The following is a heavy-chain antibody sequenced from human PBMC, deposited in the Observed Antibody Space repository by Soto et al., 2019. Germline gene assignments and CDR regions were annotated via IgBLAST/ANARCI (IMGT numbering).Heavy chain of an antibody. CDR3: ARARYDSSGYYYFDD. J-gene: IGHJ4*02. CDR2: IYYSGST. CDR1: GGSINGYY. D-gene: IGHD3-22*01. V-gene: IGHV4-59*01. Sequence: SETLSLTCTVSGGSINGYYWSWIRQPPGKGLEWIGYIYYSGSTIYNPSLKSRVTISVDTSKNQFSLKLSSVTAADTAVYYCARARYDSSGYYYFDDWGQGTLVSVSS.